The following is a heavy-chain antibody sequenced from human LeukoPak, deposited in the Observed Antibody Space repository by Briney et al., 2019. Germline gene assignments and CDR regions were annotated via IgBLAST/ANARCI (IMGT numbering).Heavy chain of an antibody. Sequence: ASVTVSCKASGYTFTSYGISWVRQAPGQGLEWMGWISAYNGNTNYAQKVAEKVQGRVTMTTDTFTSTAYMELRSLRSDDTAVYFCARVRRGYNYYYYMDVWGRGTTVTVSS. D-gene: IGHD3-22*01. CDR3: ARVRRGYNYYYYMDV. CDR2: ISAYNGNT. J-gene: IGHJ6*03. CDR1: GYTFTSYG. V-gene: IGHV1-18*01.